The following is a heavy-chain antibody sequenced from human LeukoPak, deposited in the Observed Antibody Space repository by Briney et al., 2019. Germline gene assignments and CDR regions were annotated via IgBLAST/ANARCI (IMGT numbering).Heavy chain of an antibody. CDR3: ARDLYYGSGSL. J-gene: IGHJ4*02. CDR1: GYSISSGYY. D-gene: IGHD3-10*01. CDR2: IYHSGST. Sequence: PSETLSLTCAVSGYSISSGYYWGWIRQPPGKGLEWIGSIYHSGSTYYNPSLKSRVTISVDTSKNQFSLKLSSVTAADTAVYYCARDLYYGSGSLWGQGTLVTVSS. V-gene: IGHV4-38-2*02.